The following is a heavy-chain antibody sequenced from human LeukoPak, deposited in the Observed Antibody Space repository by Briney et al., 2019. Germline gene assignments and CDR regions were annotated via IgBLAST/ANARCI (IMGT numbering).Heavy chain of an antibody. CDR1: GFTFSSYT. CDR3: AGVAVTGLVYFQH. D-gene: IGHD6-19*01. V-gene: IGHV3-48*01. CDR2: ITSSSGTI. J-gene: IGHJ1*01. Sequence: PGGSLRLSCAASGFTFSSYTMNWVRQAPGKGLEWISYITSSSGTIYYADSVKGRFTISRDNAKNSLHLQMNSLRVEDTAVYYCAGVAVTGLVYFQHWGQGTPVTVSS.